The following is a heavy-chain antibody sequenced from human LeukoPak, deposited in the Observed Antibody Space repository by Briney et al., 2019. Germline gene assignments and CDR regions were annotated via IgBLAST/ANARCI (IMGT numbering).Heavy chain of an antibody. CDR2: IWYDGSNK. CDR1: GFTFSRYG. D-gene: IGHD3-10*01. Sequence: GGSLRLSCAASGFTFSRYGMHWVRQAPGKGLEWVAVIWYDGSNKYYADSVKGRFTISRDDSKNTLYLQMNFLRAEDTAVYYCARDRRHMVRGVIPRFDYWGQGTLVSVSS. V-gene: IGHV3-33*01. CDR3: ARDRRHMVRGVIPRFDY. J-gene: IGHJ4*02.